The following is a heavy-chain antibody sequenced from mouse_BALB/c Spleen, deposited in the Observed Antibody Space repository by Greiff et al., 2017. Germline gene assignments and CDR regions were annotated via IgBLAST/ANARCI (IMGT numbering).Heavy chain of an antibody. D-gene: IGHD2-2*01. Sequence: EVKLMESGGGLVKPGGSLKLSCAASGFTFSDYYMYWVRQTPEKRLEWVATISDGGSYTYYPDSVKGRFTISRDNAKNNLYLQMSSLKSEDTAMYYCARGGYDVAMDYWGQGTSVTVSS. CDR3: ARGGYDVAMDY. CDR1: GFTFSDYY. J-gene: IGHJ4*01. V-gene: IGHV5-4*02. CDR2: ISDGGSYT.